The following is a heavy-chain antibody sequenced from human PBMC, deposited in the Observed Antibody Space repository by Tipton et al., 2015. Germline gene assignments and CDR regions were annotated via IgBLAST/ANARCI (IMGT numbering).Heavy chain of an antibody. V-gene: IGHV3-33*08. CDR2: IWYDGSNK. J-gene: IGHJ4*02. Sequence: SLRLSCAASGFIFSTYGMDWVRQAPGKGLEWVAVIWYDGSNKLYADSVKGRFTISRDNSKNTLYLEMDSLRVDDTAVYYCVRGNMPVLLSYFDHWGQGIPVTVSS. D-gene: IGHD2-2*01. CDR1: GFIFSTYG. CDR3: VRGNMPVLLSYFDH.